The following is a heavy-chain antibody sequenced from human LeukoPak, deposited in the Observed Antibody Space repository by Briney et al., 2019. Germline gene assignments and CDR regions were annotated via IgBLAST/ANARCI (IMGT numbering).Heavy chain of an antibody. J-gene: IGHJ4*02. CDR2: ISGNGGST. CDR3: TTSGEIALAASAF. D-gene: IGHD6-19*01. Sequence: GGSLRLSCSASGFTFSSYAVSWVRQAPGKGLEWVSGISGNGGSTYYADSVKGRFTISRDNSKNTLFLQMNSLRAEDTAVYYCTTSGEIALAASAFWGQGTLVTVSS. CDR1: GFTFSSYA. V-gene: IGHV3-23*01.